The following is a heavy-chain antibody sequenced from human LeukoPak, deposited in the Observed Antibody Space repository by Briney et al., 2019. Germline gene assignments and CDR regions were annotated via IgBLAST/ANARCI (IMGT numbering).Heavy chain of an antibody. CDR1: GYTFTSYY. V-gene: IGHV1-18*04. CDR3: ARDLKRGYSSGRYSWGTGSSNDY. J-gene: IGHJ4*02. D-gene: IGHD6-19*01. Sequence: ASVKVSCKASGYTFTSYYMHWVRQAPGQGLEWMGWISAYNGNTNYAQKLQGRVTMTTDTSTSTAYMELRSLRSDDTAVYYCARDLKRGYSSGRYSWGTGSSNDYWGQGTLVTVSS. CDR2: ISAYNGNT.